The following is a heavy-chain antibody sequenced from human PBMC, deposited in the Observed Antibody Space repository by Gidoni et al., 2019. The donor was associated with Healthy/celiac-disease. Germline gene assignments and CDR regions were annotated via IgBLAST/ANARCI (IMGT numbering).Heavy chain of an antibody. CDR3: ARAPGIAVAGYFDY. V-gene: IGHV3-33*01. CDR1: GFTFSSYG. J-gene: IGHJ4*02. CDR2: IWYDGSNK. Sequence: QVQLVESGGGVVQPGRSLRLSCAAAGFTFSSYGMHWVRQAPGKGLEWVAVIWYDGSNKYYADSVKGRFTISRDNSKNTLYLQMNSLRAEDTAVYYCARAPGIAVAGYFDYWGQGTLVTVSS. D-gene: IGHD6-19*01.